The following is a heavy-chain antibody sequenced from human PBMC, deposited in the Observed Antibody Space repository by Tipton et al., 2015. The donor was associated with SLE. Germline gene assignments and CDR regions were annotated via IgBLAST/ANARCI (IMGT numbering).Heavy chain of an antibody. V-gene: IGHV4-59*08. CDR2: IYYSGST. CDR1: GGSISSYY. Sequence: TLSLTCTVSGGSISSYYWSWIRQPPGKGLEWIGYIYYSGSTNYNPSLKSRVTLSVDTSKNQFSLKLSSVTAADTAVYYCARRMVFGGDYFDYWGQGTLVTVSS. CDR3: ARRMVFGGDYFDY. J-gene: IGHJ4*02. D-gene: IGHD3-10*02.